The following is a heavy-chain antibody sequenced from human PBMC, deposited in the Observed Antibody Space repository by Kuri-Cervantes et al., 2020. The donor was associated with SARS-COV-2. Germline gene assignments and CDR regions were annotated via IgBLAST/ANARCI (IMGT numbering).Heavy chain of an antibody. CDR2: IYYSGST. D-gene: IGHD1-26*01. Sequence: SETLSLTCTVSGGSISSYYWSWIRQPPGKGLEWFGYIYYSGSTNYNPALKSRVTISVDTSKTQFSLKLSSVTAADTAVYYCAGWNSGSYEYFDYWGQGTLVTVSS. CDR3: AGWNSGSYEYFDY. CDR1: GGSISSYY. J-gene: IGHJ4*02. V-gene: IGHV4-59*01.